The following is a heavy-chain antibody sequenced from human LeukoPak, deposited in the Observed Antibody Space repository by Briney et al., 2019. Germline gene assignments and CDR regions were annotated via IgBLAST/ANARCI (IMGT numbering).Heavy chain of an antibody. Sequence: PSQTLSLTCTVSGGSISSGDYYWSWLRQPPGKGLEWIGYIYYSGSTYYNPSLKSRVTISVDTSKNQFSLKLSSVTAADTAVYYCAKDQEACSGGSCYSGCYDYWGQGTLVTVSS. V-gene: IGHV4-30-4*08. J-gene: IGHJ4*02. D-gene: IGHD2-15*01. CDR2: IYYSGST. CDR1: GGSISSGDYY. CDR3: AKDQEACSGGSCYSGCYDY.